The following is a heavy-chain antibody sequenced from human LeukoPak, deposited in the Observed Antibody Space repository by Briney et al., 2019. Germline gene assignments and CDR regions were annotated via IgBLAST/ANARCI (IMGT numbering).Heavy chain of an antibody. V-gene: IGHV3-30*02. CDR3: AKGPVDAIRNAFDI. D-gene: IGHD1-14*01. Sequence: GGPLRLSCAASGFTFSSYGMHWVRQAPGKGLEWVAFIRYDGSNKYYADSVKGRFTISRDNSKNTLYLQMNSLRAEDTAVYYCAKGPVDAIRNAFDIWGQGTMVTVSS. J-gene: IGHJ3*02. CDR1: GFTFSSYG. CDR2: IRYDGSNK.